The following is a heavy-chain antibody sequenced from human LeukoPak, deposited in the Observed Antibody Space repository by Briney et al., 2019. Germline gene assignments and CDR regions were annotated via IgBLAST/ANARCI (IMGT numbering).Heavy chain of an antibody. D-gene: IGHD3-9*01. CDR2: IESKTDGGTT. V-gene: IGHV3-15*04. Sequence: SGGSHRLSCAASGFSFSDAWMSWVRQIPGKGLEWVGRIESKTDGGTTDYAAPVKGRFTISRDDSTNTLYLQMNSLRAEDTAVYYCAKASKPRILTGYYHIAKSFYYMDVWGKGTTVTVSS. CDR1: GFSFSDAW. CDR3: AKASKPRILTGYYHIAKSFYYMDV. J-gene: IGHJ6*03.